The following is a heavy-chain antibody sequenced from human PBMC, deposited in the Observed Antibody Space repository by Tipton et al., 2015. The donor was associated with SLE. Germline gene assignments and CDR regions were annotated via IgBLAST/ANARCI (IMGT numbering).Heavy chain of an antibody. J-gene: IGHJ6*02. D-gene: IGHD6-19*01. V-gene: IGHV3-66*01. CDR2: IYNDGST. CDR1: GFTVSTNY. CDR3: ARRAAGTLYSSGWDYYYYGMYV. Sequence: SLRLSCAASGFTVSTNYMNWVRQAPGKGLEWVSVIYNDGSTYYADSVKGRFTISRDNSKNTLYLQMNSLRAEDTAVYYCARRAAGTLYSSGWDYYYYGMYVWGQGTTVTVSS.